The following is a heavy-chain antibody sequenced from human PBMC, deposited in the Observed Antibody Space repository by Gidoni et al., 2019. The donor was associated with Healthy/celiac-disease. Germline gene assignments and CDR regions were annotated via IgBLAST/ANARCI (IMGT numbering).Heavy chain of an antibody. D-gene: IGHD3-3*01. J-gene: IGHJ4*02. CDR3: ARDLGITIFGVVTPGDY. Sequence: EVQLVESGGGLVQPGGSLRLSCAASGFTFSSYSMNWVRQAPGKGLEWVSYISSSSSTIYYADSVKGRFTISRDNAKNSLYLQMNSLRAEDTAVYYCARDLGITIFGVVTPGDYWGQGTLVTVSS. V-gene: IGHV3-48*01. CDR1: GFTFSSYS. CDR2: ISSSSSTI.